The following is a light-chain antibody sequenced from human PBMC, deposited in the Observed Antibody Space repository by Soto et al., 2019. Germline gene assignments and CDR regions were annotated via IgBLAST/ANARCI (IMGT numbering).Light chain of an antibody. V-gene: IGKV3-20*01. CDR1: QSVNSNY. Sequence: EVGLTQSTGTLSLSPGERATLSCRASQSVNSNYLAWYQQKPGQAPRLLISGASSRATGIPDRFSGSGSGRDVTLTISRLEPEDFVVYYCQQYGGSPLVTFGGGTKVELQ. CDR3: QQYGGSPLVT. CDR2: GAS. J-gene: IGKJ4*01.